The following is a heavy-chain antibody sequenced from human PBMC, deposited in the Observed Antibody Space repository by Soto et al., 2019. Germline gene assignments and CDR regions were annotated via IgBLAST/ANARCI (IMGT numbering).Heavy chain of an antibody. J-gene: IGHJ3*02. CDR1: GFTVNGKKY. D-gene: IGHD2-15*01. CDR2: LYIADGT. Sequence: VGSLRLSCAASGFTVNGKKYMTWVRQAPGKGLEWVSALYIADGTFYADSVKGRFTVSIDSSKNTVYLQMNNLSPEDTAVYYCATWLLREHAFDIWGLGTMVTVSS. V-gene: IGHV3-53*01. CDR3: ATWLLREHAFDI.